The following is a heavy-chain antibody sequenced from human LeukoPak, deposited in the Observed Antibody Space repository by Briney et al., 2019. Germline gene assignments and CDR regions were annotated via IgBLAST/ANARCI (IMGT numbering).Heavy chain of an antibody. Sequence: ASVKVSCKASGYTFTSYGISWVRQAPGQGLEWMGWISAYNGNTNYAQKFQGRVTITADKSTSTAYMELSSLRSEDTAVYYCATVVVTAITTFEWFDPWGQGTLVTVSS. V-gene: IGHV1-18*01. CDR1: GYTFTSYG. J-gene: IGHJ5*02. CDR2: ISAYNGNT. D-gene: IGHD2-21*02. CDR3: ATVVVTAITTFEWFDP.